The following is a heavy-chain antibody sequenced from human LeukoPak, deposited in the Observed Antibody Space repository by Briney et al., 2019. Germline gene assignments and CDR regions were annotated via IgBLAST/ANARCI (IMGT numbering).Heavy chain of an antibody. Sequence: GGSLRLSCAASGFTFSGYDMSWVRQAPGKGLGWVSYTSSSSSTIYYADSVKSRFTISRDNAKNSLYLQMNSLRAEDTAVYYCARLRYYGMDVWGQGTTVTVSS. CDR2: TSSSSSTI. J-gene: IGHJ6*02. V-gene: IGHV3-48*04. CDR1: GFTFSGYD. CDR3: ARLRYYGMDV.